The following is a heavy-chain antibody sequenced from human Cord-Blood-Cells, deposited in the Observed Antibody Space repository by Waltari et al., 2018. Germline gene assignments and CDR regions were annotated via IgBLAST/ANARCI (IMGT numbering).Heavy chain of an antibody. CDR3: AKAPVVVTATYFDY. D-gene: IGHD2-21*02. CDR2: ISGSGGST. J-gene: IGHJ4*02. CDR1: GFTFSSYA. Sequence: EVQLLESGGGLVQPGGSLRLSCAASGFTFSSYAMSWVRQAPGKGLEWVSAISGSGGSTYSADSVKGRFTIFRDNSKNTLYLQMNSLRAEDTAVYYCAKAPVVVTATYFDYWGQGTLVTVSS. V-gene: IGHV3-23*01.